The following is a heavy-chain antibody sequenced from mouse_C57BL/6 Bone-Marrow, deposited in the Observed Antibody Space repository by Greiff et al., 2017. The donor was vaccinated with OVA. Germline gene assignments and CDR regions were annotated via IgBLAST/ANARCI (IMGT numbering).Heavy chain of an antibody. J-gene: IGHJ2*01. D-gene: IGHD1-2*01. Sequence: EVKVVESGGGLVKPGGSLKLSCAASGFTFSDYGMHWVRQAPEKGLEWVAYISSGSSTIYYADTVKGRFTISRDNAKNTLFLQMTSLRSEDTAMYYFERHYRAPFDYWGQGTTLTVSS. CDR3: ERHYRAPFDY. CDR1: GFTFSDYG. V-gene: IGHV5-17*01. CDR2: ISSGSSTI.